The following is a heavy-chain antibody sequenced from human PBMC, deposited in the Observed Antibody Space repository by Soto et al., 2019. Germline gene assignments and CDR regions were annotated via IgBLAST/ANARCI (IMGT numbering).Heavy chain of an antibody. Sequence: QVQLVQSGAEVKKPGASVKVSCKASGYTFTNYYIHWVRQAPGQGLEWMGIINPSGGSTDYTQKFQDRVTMSRDTSTSTVYMELSSLRSEVTAVYYCARDHRLLWFGELLIWGQGTLVTVSS. CDR1: GYTFTNYY. CDR3: ARDHRLLWFGELLI. CDR2: INPSGGST. J-gene: IGHJ4*02. V-gene: IGHV1-46*01. D-gene: IGHD3-10*01.